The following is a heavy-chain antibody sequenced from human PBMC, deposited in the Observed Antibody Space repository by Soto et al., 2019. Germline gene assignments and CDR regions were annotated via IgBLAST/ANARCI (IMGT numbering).Heavy chain of an antibody. V-gene: IGHV4-31*03. D-gene: IGHD6-6*01. J-gene: IGHJ4*02. CDR3: ALRDSSSSYYFDY. Sequence: SETLSLTCTVSGGSISSGGYYWSWIRQHPGKGLEWIGYIYYSGSTYYNPSLKSRVTISVDTSKNQFSLKLSSVTAADTAVYYCALRDSSSSYYFDYWGQGTLVTVS. CDR1: GGSISSGGYY. CDR2: IYYSGST.